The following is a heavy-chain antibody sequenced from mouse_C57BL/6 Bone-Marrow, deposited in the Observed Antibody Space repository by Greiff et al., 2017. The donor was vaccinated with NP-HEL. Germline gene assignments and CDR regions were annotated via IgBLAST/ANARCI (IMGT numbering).Heavy chain of an antibody. CDR1: GYTFTSYT. CDR3: TRGITTVVATDY. J-gene: IGHJ2*01. CDR2: INPSSGYT. V-gene: IGHV1-4*01. Sequence: VQLQQSGAELARPGASVKMSCKASGYTFTSYTMHWVNQRPGQGLEWIGYINPSSGYTKYNQKFKDKATLTADKSSSTAYMQLSSLTSEDSAVYYCTRGITTVVATDYWGQGTTLTVSS. D-gene: IGHD1-1*01.